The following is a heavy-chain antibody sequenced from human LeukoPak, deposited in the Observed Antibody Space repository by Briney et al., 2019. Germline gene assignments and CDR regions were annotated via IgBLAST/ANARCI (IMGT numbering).Heavy chain of an antibody. CDR2: IIPMIGTA. Sequence: SVKVSCKVSGYTLTELSMHWVRQAPGQGPEWMGGIIPMIGTAKYAQKFQGRVTITADASTSTAYMELSSLRSEDTAVYYCARTYYGSGSYIGSYYYYMDVWGKGTTVT. CDR3: ARTYYGSGSYIGSYYYYMDV. J-gene: IGHJ6*03. V-gene: IGHV1-69*13. D-gene: IGHD3-10*01. CDR1: GYTLTELS.